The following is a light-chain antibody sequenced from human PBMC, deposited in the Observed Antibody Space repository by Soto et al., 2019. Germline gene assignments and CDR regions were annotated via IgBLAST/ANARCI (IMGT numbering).Light chain of an antibody. CDR1: SSDVGGYNY. Sequence: QSAPTQPACVSGSPGQSITISCTGTSSDVGGYNYVSWYQQHPGKAPKLMIYEVSNRPSGVSNRFSGSKSGNRASLTISGLQAEDEADYYFSSYTSSSTRVFGTGTKLTVL. V-gene: IGLV2-14*01. J-gene: IGLJ1*01. CDR3: SSYTSSSTRV. CDR2: EVS.